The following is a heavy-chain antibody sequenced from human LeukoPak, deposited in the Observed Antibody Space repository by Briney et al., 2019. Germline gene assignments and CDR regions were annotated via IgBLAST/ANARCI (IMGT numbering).Heavy chain of an antibody. CDR1: GGSIISSGYY. V-gene: IGHV4-31*03. CDR3: ARGGGSSGYYFSFDY. D-gene: IGHD3-22*01. Sequence: SQTPSLTCTVSGGSIISSGYYWSWIRHHPGEGLEWIGYIYYSGSTYYNPPHKSRATISVTTPKNPFPLKLTAVTAADTAGYSCARGGGSSGYYFSFDYWGQGALVTVSS. J-gene: IGHJ4*02. CDR2: IYYSGST.